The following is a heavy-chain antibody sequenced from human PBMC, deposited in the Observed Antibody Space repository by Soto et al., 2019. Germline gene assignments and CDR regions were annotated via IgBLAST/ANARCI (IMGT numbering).Heavy chain of an antibody. D-gene: IGHD3-22*01. CDR1: GFTFSSYS. Sequence: PGGSLRLSCAASGFTFSSYSMNWFRQAPGKGLEWVSYISSSSSTIYYADSVKGRFTISRDNAKNSLYLQMNSLRDEDTAVYYCARVNYYDSSGWELGGYWGQGTLVTVSS. CDR2: ISSSSSTI. J-gene: IGHJ4*02. V-gene: IGHV3-48*02. CDR3: ARVNYYDSSGWELGGY.